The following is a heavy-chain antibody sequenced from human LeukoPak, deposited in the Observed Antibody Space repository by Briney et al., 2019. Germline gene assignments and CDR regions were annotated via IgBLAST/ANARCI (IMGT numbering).Heavy chain of an antibody. CDR2: IYHSGST. J-gene: IGHJ4*02. D-gene: IGHD5-18*01. CDR1: GGSISSSNW. Sequence: PSGTLSLACAVSGGSISSSNWWSWVRQPPGKGLEWIGEIYHSGSTNYNPSLKSRVTISVDKSKNQFSLKLSSVTAADTAVYYCAKKGYNYGYFDYWGQGTLVTVSS. V-gene: IGHV4-4*02. CDR3: AKKGYNYGYFDY.